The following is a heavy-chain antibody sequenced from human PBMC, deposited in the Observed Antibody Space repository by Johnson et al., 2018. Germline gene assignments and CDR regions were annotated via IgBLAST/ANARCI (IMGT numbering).Heavy chain of an antibody. Sequence: QVQLQESGPGLVKPSETLSLTCTVSGGSISSYYWSWIRQPPGKGLEWIGYIYYSGSTNYNPSLKSRVTISVDTSKNQFSLKLSSVTAADTAVYYCARARGYCSSTSCHTYYGMDVWGQGTTVTVSS. J-gene: IGHJ6*02. CDR2: IYYSGST. D-gene: IGHD2-2*02. CDR3: ARARGYCSSTSCHTYYGMDV. V-gene: IGHV4-59*01. CDR1: GGSISSYY.